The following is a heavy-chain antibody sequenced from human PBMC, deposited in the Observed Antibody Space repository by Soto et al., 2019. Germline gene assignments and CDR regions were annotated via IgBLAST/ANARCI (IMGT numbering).Heavy chain of an antibody. CDR1: GFTFSSYG. CDR3: ARGRGAVAGTGRYYFDY. CDR2: IWYDGVNK. J-gene: IGHJ4*02. V-gene: IGHV3-33*01. Sequence: QVQLVESGGGVVQPGRSLRLSCATSGFTFSSYGMHWDRQAPGKGLEWVAVIWYDGVNKKYVDSVKGRFTIDRDNSKNTLYLQMNSLRAEDTALYYCARGRGAVAGTGRYYFDYWGQGTLVTVSS. D-gene: IGHD6-19*01.